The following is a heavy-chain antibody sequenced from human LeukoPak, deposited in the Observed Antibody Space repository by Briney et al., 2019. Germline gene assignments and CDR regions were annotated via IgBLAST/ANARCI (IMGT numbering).Heavy chain of an antibody. J-gene: IGHJ4*02. CDR1: GFTFSDHY. V-gene: IGHV3-72*01. Sequence: GGSLRLSCAASGFTFSDHYMDWVRQAPGKGLEWVGRTRNKANSYTTEYAASVKGRFTISRHDSNNSLFLQMNCLKTEDTAVYYCVRDAGSYSDYWGQGTLVTVSS. CDR2: TRNKANSYTT. CDR3: VRDAGSYSDY.